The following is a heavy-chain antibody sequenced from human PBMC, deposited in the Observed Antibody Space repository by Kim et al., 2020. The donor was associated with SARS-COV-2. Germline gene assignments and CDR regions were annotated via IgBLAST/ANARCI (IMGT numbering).Heavy chain of an antibody. CDR3: ARTYYYDSSGYYYDY. D-gene: IGHD3-22*01. V-gene: IGHV4-31*02. Sequence: PSLKSRVTISVDTSKNQFSLKLSSVTAADTAVYYCARTYYYDSSGYYYDYWGQGTLVTVSS. J-gene: IGHJ4*02.